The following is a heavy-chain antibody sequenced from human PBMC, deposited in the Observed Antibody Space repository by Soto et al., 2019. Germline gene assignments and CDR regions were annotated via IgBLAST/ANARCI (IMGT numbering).Heavy chain of an antibody. CDR1: GGSISSYY. CDR2: TSYSGTT. D-gene: IGHD3-9*01. CDR3: ARAYFDILTGYYIQH. V-gene: IGHV4-59*08. J-gene: IGHJ1*01. Sequence: SETLSLTCTVSGGSISSYYWSWIRQPPGKGLEWIGYTSYSGTTNYNPSLKSRVTISLDTSNNQFSLKLSSVTAADTAVYYCARAYFDILTGYYIQHWGQGTLVTVSS.